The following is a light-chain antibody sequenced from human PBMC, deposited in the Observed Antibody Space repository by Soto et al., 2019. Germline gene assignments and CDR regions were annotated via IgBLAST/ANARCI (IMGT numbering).Light chain of an antibody. V-gene: IGLV2-14*01. CDR1: SSDVGGYSY. CDR3: SSFSSITREV. Sequence: QSVLTQPASVCGSPGQSITISCTGTSSDVGGYSYVSWYQQHPGKTPKLMIYEVSNRPSGVSHRFSGSKSGNTASLTISGLQTEDEADYYCSSFSSITREVFGGGTKLTVL. CDR2: EVS. J-gene: IGLJ2*01.